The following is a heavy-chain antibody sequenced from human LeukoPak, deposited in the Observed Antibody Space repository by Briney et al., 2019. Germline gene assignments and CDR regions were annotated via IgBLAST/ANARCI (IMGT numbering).Heavy chain of an antibody. D-gene: IGHD4-11*01. CDR1: GGSFSGYY. J-gene: IGHJ6*03. V-gene: IGHV4-34*01. Sequence: SETLSLTCAVYGGSFSGYYWSWIRQPPGKGLEWMGEINHSGSTNYNPSLKSRVTISVDTSKDQFPLKLSSVAAADTAVYYCARRMTTATAGYYYYMDVWGKGTTVTVSS. CDR3: ARRMTTATAGYYYYMDV. CDR2: INHSGST.